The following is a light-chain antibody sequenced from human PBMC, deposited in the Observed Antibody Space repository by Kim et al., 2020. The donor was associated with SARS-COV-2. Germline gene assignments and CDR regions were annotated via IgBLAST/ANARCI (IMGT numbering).Light chain of an antibody. J-gene: IGLJ1*01. CDR1: SSNRGNSA. CDR3: ASWDDRLNGHV. Sequence: RGIVCGYGASSNRGNSAVKWYQQFAGTAAQLLIYNKEQWPGGVPGRFSGSKSAASASLAIGGLQSEDEADYYCASWDDRLNGHVLGTGTKVTVL. CDR2: NKE. V-gene: IGLV1-44*01.